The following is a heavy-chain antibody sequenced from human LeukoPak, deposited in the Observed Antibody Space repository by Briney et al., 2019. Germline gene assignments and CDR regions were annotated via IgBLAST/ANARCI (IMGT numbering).Heavy chain of an antibody. J-gene: IGHJ4*02. V-gene: IGHV3-48*03. D-gene: IGHD4-17*01. CDR1: GFTFSSYE. CDR3: ARVGDYGVLY. Sequence: GGSLRLSCAASGFTFSSYEMNWVRQAPGKGLEWVSYISSSGSTIYYADSVKGRFTISRDNAKNSLYLQMNSLRAEDTAVYYCARVGDYGVLYWGQGTQVTVSS. CDR2: ISSSGSTI.